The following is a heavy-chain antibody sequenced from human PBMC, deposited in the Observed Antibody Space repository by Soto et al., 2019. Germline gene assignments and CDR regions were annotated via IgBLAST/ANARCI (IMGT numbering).Heavy chain of an antibody. CDR2: IYSGGST. V-gene: IGHV3-53*01. J-gene: IGHJ6*02. D-gene: IGHD2-15*01. CDR3: ARVAFWDVVVAATRGYGMDV. Sequence: GGSLRLSCAASGFTVSSNYTSWVRQAPGKGLEWVSVIYSGGSTYYADSVKGRFTISRDNSKNTLYHQMNSLRAEDTAVFYCARVAFWDVVVAATRGYGMDVWGQGTTVTVSS. CDR1: GFTVSSNY.